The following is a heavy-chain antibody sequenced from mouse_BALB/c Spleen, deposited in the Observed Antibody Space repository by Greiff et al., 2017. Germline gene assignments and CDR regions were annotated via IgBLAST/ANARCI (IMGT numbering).Heavy chain of an antibody. Sequence: VQLQQSGAELVRPGASVKLSCTASGFNIKDYYMHWVKQRPEQGLEWIGWIDPENGDTEYAPKFQGKATMTADTSSNTAYLQLSSLTSEDTAVYYCNALNSRDGGFAYWGQGTLVTVSA. D-gene: IGHD1-1*02. CDR1: GFNIKDYY. J-gene: IGHJ3*01. CDR2: IDPENGDT. V-gene: IGHV14-4*02. CDR3: NALNSRDGGFAY.